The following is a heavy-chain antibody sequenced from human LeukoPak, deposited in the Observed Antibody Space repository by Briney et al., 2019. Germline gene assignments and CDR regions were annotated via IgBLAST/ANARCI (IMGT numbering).Heavy chain of an antibody. CDR2: ISYDGSNK. Sequence: PGGSLRLSCAASGFTFSSYAMSWVRQAPGKGLEWVAVISYDGSNKYYADSVKGRFTISRDNSKNTLYLQMNSLRAEDTAVYYCARAYRGYPAFDIWGQGTMVTVSS. D-gene: IGHD3-16*02. V-gene: IGHV3-30-3*01. J-gene: IGHJ3*02. CDR3: ARAYRGYPAFDI. CDR1: GFTFSSYA.